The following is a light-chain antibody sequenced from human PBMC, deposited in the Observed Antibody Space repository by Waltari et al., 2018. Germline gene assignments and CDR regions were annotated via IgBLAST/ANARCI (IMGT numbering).Light chain of an antibody. J-gene: IGKJ4*01. CDR3: QQRANWPPLT. V-gene: IGKV3-11*01. CDR1: QSVYNF. Sequence: EVVLTQSPATLSLSPGERATLSCRASQSVYNFLAWYQQKPGQAPRLLIYEASQRATGIPARFSGSGSGTDFTLTIRNLEPEDVAVYYCQQRANWPPLTFGGGTKVEIK. CDR2: EAS.